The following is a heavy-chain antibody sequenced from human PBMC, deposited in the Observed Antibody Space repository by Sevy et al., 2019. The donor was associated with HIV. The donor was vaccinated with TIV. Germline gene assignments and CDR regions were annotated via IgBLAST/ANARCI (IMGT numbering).Heavy chain of an antibody. D-gene: IGHD7-27*01. Sequence: GGSLRLSCAASEFTFSNSFMSWARQAPGRGLEWVGRITRKIDGETTLYAAPVKGRFTISRDDSRNTMYLQMDSLKIEDTAMYYCGTGDAYDVSGQGTTVTVSS. CDR3: GTGDAYDV. CDR2: ITRKIDGETT. J-gene: IGHJ3*01. V-gene: IGHV3-15*06. CDR1: EFTFSNSF.